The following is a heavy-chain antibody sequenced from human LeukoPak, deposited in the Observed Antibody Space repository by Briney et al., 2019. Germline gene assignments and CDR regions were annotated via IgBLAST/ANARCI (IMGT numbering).Heavy chain of an antibody. J-gene: IGHJ3*02. CDR1: GFTFSSYS. D-gene: IGHD5-18*01. Sequence: GGSLRLSCAASGFTFSSYSMNWVRQAPGKGLEWVSSISSSSSYIYYADSVKGRFTISRDNAKNPLYLQMNSLRAEDTAVYYCARVRDTATSYDAFDIWGQGTMVTVSS. CDR3: ARVRDTATSYDAFDI. V-gene: IGHV3-21*01. CDR2: ISSSSSYI.